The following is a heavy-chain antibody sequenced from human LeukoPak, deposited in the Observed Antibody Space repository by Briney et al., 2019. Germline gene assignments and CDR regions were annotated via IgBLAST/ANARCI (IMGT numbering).Heavy chain of an antibody. J-gene: IGHJ4*02. Sequence: GGSLRLSCAASGFTFNTFWMSWVRPAPGKGLEWVANIKHDGSEKYYVDSVKGRFTISRDNAKNSLYLQMSSLRADDTAVYYCARVEASGYDYGAFDYWGQGTLVTVSS. V-gene: IGHV3-7*01. D-gene: IGHD5-12*01. CDR1: GFTFNTFW. CDR3: ARVEASGYDYGAFDY. CDR2: IKHDGSEK.